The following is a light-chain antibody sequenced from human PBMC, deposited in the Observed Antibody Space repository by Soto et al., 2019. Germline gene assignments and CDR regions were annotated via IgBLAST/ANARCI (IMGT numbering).Light chain of an antibody. CDR3: QQYHKWPPLT. CDR1: QSVSTN. CDR2: DAS. V-gene: IGKV3-15*01. J-gene: IGKJ4*01. Sequence: EILMTQSPASLSVSPGENATLSCRASQSVSTNLVGYQQKRGQSPRLLIYDASTRPTGIPARFGGMGSGTQFTLTITSLQSEDSAVYYCQQYHKWPPLTFGVGTKVEI.